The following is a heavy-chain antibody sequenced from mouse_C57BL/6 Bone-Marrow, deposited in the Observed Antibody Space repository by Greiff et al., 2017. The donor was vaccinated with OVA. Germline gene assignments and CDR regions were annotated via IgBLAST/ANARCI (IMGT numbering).Heavy chain of an antibody. CDR1: GYTFTSYW. V-gene: IGHV1-69*01. Sequence: VQLQQPGAELVMPGASVKLSCKASGYTFTSYWMHWVKQRPGQGLEWIGEIDPSDSYTNYNQKFKVKSTLTVDKSSSTAYMQLSSLTSEDSAVYYCARYYGSSYGFAYWGQGTLVTVSA. D-gene: IGHD1-1*01. CDR3: ARYYGSSYGFAY. J-gene: IGHJ3*01. CDR2: IDPSDSYT.